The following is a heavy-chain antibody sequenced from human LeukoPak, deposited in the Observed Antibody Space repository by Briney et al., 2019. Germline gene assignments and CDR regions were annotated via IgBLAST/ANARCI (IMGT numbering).Heavy chain of an antibody. CDR3: ATNYGSGSYYNTTDDAFDI. J-gene: IGHJ3*02. CDR2: IRYDGSNK. CDR1: GFTFSSYG. V-gene: IGHV3-30*02. D-gene: IGHD3-10*01. Sequence: GGSLRLSCAASGFTFSSYGMHWVRQAPGKGLEWVAFIRYDGSNKYYADSVKGRFTISRDNSKNTLCLQMNSLRAEDTAVYYCATNYGSGSYYNTTDDAFDIWGQGTMVTVSS.